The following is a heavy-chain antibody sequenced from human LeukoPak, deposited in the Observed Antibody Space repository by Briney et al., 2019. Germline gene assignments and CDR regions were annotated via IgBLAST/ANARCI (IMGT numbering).Heavy chain of an antibody. Sequence: GASVKVSCKASGYTFTGYYMHWVRQATGQGLEWMGWMNPNSGNTGYAQKFQGRVTMTRNTSISTAYMELSSLRSEDTAVYYCARLPSDDGDYWGQGTLVTVSS. CDR2: MNPNSGNT. CDR3: ARLPSDDGDY. D-gene: IGHD3-3*01. J-gene: IGHJ4*02. CDR1: GYTFTGYY. V-gene: IGHV1-8*02.